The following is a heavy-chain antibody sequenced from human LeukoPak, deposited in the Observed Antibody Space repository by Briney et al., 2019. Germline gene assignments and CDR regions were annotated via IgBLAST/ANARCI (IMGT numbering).Heavy chain of an antibody. D-gene: IGHD3/OR15-3a*01. J-gene: IGHJ4*02. CDR2: ISSSSSYI. CDR1: GFTFSSYS. Sequence: GGSLGLSCAASGFTFSSYSMNWARQVPGKGLEWVSSISSSSSYIYYADSVKGRFTISRDNAKNSLYLQMNSLRAEDTAVYYCARWDWLLPFDYWGQGTLVTVSS. CDR3: ARWDWLLPFDY. V-gene: IGHV3-21*01.